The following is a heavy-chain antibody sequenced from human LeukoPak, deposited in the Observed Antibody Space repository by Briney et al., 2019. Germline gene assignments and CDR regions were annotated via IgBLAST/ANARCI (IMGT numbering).Heavy chain of an antibody. CDR2: IYSGGST. CDR3: ARDLTPGAFDI. J-gene: IGHJ3*02. V-gene: IGHV3-53*01. D-gene: IGHD3-9*01. CDR1: GFTVNSNY. Sequence: GGSLRLSCAASGFTVNSNYMRWVRQAPGKGLEWVSVIYSGGSTYYADSVKGRFTISRDNSKNTLYLQMNSLRAEDTAVYYCARDLTPGAFDIWGQGTMVTVSS.